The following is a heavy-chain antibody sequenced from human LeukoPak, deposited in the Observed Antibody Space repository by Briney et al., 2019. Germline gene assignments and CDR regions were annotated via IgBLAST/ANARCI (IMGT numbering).Heavy chain of an antibody. D-gene: IGHD2-8*01. CDR2: IYYSGST. Sequence: SETLSLTCTVSGGSISSGSYYWGWIRQPPGKGLEWIGSIYYSGSTYYNPSLKSRVTISVDTSKNQFSLKLSSVTAADTAVYYCARDHGGLVLMVYASNWFDPWGQGTLVTVSS. V-gene: IGHV4-39*07. CDR3: ARDHGGLVLMVYASNWFDP. CDR1: GGSISSGSYY. J-gene: IGHJ5*02.